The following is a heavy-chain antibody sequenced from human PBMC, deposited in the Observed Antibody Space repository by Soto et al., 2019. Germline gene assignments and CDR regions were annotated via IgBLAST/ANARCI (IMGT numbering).Heavy chain of an antibody. V-gene: IGHV3-23*01. CDR3: TNGPLNTGDN. CDR2: ITSSGST. J-gene: IGHJ4*02. Sequence: QPCGSLRLSCEASGFSFISYAIVLFRHSPCKWREWVSSITSSGSTYFADSVKGRFTISRDNSKNTLYLQLNSLRAEDSALYCCTNGPLNTGDNWGQGTLVTVSS. D-gene: IGHD5-18*01. CDR1: GFSFISYA.